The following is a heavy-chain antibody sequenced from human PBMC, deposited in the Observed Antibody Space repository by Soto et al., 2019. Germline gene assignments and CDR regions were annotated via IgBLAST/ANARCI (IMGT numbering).Heavy chain of an antibody. CDR2: FYYGGTT. J-gene: IGHJ4*02. Sequence: PSETLSLTCTVSGGSISSGYYYWGWIRQPPGKGLEWIGSFYYGGTTNYNPSLSGVTISVDTSTNQFSLRLNSVTAADTAVYYCARHRYHSVYSSFDHWGQGTLVTVSS. CDR1: GGSISSGYYY. V-gene: IGHV4-39*01. CDR3: ARHRYHSVYSSFDH. D-gene: IGHD3-22*01.